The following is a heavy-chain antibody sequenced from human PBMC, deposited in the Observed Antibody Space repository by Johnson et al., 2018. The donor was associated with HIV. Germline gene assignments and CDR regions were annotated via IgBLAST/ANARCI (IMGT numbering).Heavy chain of an antibody. CDR1: GFTFSCYD. CDR3: VRGRIVDLRGGGFDI. Sequence: QLVESGGGLVQPGRSLRLSCAASGFTFSCYDVHWVRQATGKGLEWVSPIGTAGDTYYPGSVKGRFTISRDNSNNTLHLQMSSLRAEDTAIYYCVRGRIVDLRGGGFDIWGQGTRVIVSS. D-gene: IGHD1-26*01. J-gene: IGHJ3*02. V-gene: IGHV3-13*01. CDR2: IGTAGDT.